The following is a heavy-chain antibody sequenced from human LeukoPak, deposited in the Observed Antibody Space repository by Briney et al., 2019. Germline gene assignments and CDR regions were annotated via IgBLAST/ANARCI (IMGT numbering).Heavy chain of an antibody. J-gene: IGHJ3*01. CDR2: MFYSGST. Sequence: PSETLSLTCTVSGGSISSRSHCWGWIRQPPGKGLEWIGSMFYSGSTYYNPSLKSRAAISVDTSENQFSLELNSVTAADTAVYYCAVAGVRYYDSSGLHAFDFWGRGTMVTVSS. CDR3: AVAGVRYYDSSGLHAFDF. CDR1: GGSISSRSHC. V-gene: IGHV4-39*01. D-gene: IGHD3-22*01.